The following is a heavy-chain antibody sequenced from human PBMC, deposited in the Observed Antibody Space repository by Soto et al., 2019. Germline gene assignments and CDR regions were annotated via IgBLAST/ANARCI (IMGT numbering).Heavy chain of an antibody. CDR1: GGTFSSYA. V-gene: IGHV1-69*01. Sequence: QVQLVQSGAEVKKPGSSVKVSCKASGGTFSSYAISWVRQAPGQGLEGWGGIIPFFGTANNAQKFQGRVTITADESTSTAYMELSSLRSEDTAVYYCARDPGRAYYYDSSGSYYYYYGMDVWGQGTTVTVSS. CDR3: ARDPGRAYYYDSSGSYYYYYGMDV. CDR2: IIPFFGTA. D-gene: IGHD3-22*01. J-gene: IGHJ6*02.